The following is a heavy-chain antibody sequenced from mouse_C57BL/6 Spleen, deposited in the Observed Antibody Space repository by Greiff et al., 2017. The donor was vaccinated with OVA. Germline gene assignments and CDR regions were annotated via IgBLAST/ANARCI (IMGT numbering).Heavy chain of an antibody. V-gene: IGHV3-6*01. CDR1: GYSITSGYY. J-gene: IGHJ1*03. CDR3: ARGSPWYFDV. CDR2: ISYDGSN. Sequence: EVQLVESGPGLVKPSQSLSLTCSVTGYSITSGYYWNWIRQFPGNKLEWMGYISYDGSNNYNPSLKNRISITRDTSNNQFFLKLNSVTTEDAATYDCARGSPWYFDVWGTGTTVTVSS.